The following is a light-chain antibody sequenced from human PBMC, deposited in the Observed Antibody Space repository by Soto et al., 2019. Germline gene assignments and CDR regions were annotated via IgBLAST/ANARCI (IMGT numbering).Light chain of an antibody. V-gene: IGKV3-20*01. Sequence: EMVLTQSPGTLSLSPGERATLSCRASQTITPTFVAWYQQKPGQAPRLLIYGASSRATDIPDRFSGSGSGTDFPLTISKLEPEDFAVYYCQQCGVSPTFGGGTKVEIK. CDR3: QQCGVSPT. CDR1: QTITPTF. CDR2: GAS. J-gene: IGKJ4*01.